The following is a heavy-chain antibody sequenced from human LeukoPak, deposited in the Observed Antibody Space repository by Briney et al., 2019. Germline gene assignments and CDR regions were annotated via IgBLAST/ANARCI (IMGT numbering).Heavy chain of an antibody. CDR2: IYTSGST. D-gene: IGHD6-6*01. Sequence: SQTLSLTCTVSGGSISSGSYYWSWIRQPAGKGLEWIGRIYTSGSTNYNPSLKSRVTISVDTSKNQFSLKLTSVTAADTAVYYCARSFVEAARYFDYWGQGTLVTVSS. J-gene: IGHJ4*02. CDR1: GGSISSGSYY. V-gene: IGHV4-61*02. CDR3: ARSFVEAARYFDY.